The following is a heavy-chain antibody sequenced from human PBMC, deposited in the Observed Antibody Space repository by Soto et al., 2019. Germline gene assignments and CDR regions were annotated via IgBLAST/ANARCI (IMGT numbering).Heavy chain of an antibody. CDR1: GYTFTSYW. Sequence: GESLKISCKGSGYTFTSYWIAWVRQMPGKGLEWMGIIYPGDSDTRYSLSFQGQVTISADKSISTAYLQWSSLKASDTAMYYCARHQTAPGKQRGDFWGQGTLVTVSS. CDR3: ARHQTAPGKQRGDF. D-gene: IGHD1-1*01. J-gene: IGHJ4*02. V-gene: IGHV5-51*01. CDR2: IYPGDSDT.